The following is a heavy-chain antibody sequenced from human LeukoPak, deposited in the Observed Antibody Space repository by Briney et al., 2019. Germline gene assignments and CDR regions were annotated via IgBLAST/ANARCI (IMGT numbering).Heavy chain of an antibody. V-gene: IGHV3-48*01. CDR2: ISGSGNAK. Sequence: GGSLRLSCAASGFSFSSYSMNWVRQAPGKGREWVSYISGSGNAKHYTDSVKGRFTISRDNAKNALYLQMNSLRVEDTAVYFCARDYVYAFDYWGQGTLVTVSS. CDR1: GFSFSSYS. D-gene: IGHD2/OR15-2a*01. J-gene: IGHJ4*02. CDR3: ARDYVYAFDY.